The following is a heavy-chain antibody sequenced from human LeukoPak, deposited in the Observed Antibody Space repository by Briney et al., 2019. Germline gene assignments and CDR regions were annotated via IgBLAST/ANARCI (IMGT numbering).Heavy chain of an antibody. V-gene: IGHV3-66*02. CDR2: IYGADAA. Sequence: GGSLRLSCAASGFNVSSNYMTWIRQAPGKGLEWVSLIYGADAAYYAESVRGRFMISRDNLKNTLFLQMNSLRVEDTAVYYCVTSTGQQFIPYDYWGQGTHVTVST. CDR3: VTSTGQQFIPYDY. CDR1: GFNVSSNY. D-gene: IGHD6-13*01. J-gene: IGHJ4*02.